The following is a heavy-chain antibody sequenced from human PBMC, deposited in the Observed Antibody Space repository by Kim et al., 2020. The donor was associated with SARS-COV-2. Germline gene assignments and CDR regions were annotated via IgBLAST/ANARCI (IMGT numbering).Heavy chain of an antibody. Sequence: GGSLRLSCAASGFTVSSYYMSWVRQAPGKGLEWVSVIYSGGSTYYYDAAESRRFTITNDTNNNPHFLMINSRTADKTAYYYSREVRYGSVGYYSYYYG. J-gene: IGHJ6*01. CDR3: SREVRYGSVGYYSYYYG. CDR2: IYSGGST. D-gene: IGHD3-10*01. V-gene: IGHV3-53*01. CDR1: GFTVSSYY.